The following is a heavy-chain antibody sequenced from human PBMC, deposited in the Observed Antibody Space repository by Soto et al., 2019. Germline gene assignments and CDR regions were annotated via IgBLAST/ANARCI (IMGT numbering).Heavy chain of an antibody. V-gene: IGHV3-23*01. CDR1: GFTFSSDA. J-gene: IGHJ4*02. CDR3: AKGGDTAMLPYYFDY. D-gene: IGHD5-18*01. Sequence: PGGSRRLSCAASGFTFSSDAMSWVRQAPGKGLEWVSAISGSGGSTYYADSVKGRFTISRDNSKNTLYLQMNSLRAEDTAVYYCAKGGDTAMLPYYFDYSGPATLVTVSS. CDR2: ISGSGGST.